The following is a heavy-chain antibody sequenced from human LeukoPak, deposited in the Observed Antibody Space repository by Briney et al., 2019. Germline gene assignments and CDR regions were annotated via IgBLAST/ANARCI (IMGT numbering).Heavy chain of an antibody. Sequence: AGSLRLSCAASGFTFRNYWMTWVRQAPGKGLEWVANIKQDGSEINYVDSVKGRFTISRDDAKNSLSLQMNSLRAEDTAVYYCARDISLPNYDGFDIWGQGTMVTVSS. CDR3: ARDISLPNYDGFDI. D-gene: IGHD5-24*01. J-gene: IGHJ3*02. V-gene: IGHV3-7*05. CDR1: GFTFRNYW. CDR2: IKQDGSEI.